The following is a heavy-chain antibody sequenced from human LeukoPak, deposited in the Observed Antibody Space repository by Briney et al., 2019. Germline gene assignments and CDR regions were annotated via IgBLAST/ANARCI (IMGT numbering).Heavy chain of an antibody. CDR2: INPSGGST. D-gene: IGHD6-13*01. Sequence: ASVKVSCKVSGYTLTELSMHWVRQAPGQGLEWMGIINPSGGSTSYAQKFQGRVTMTRDTSTSTVYMELSSLRSEDTAVYYCARDPSSSWSPFDYWGQGTLVTVSS. CDR1: GYTLTELS. V-gene: IGHV1-46*01. J-gene: IGHJ4*02. CDR3: ARDPSSSWSPFDY.